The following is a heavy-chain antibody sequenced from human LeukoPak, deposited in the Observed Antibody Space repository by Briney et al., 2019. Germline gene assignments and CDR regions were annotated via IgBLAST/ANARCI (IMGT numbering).Heavy chain of an antibody. CDR3: AKWDSSSWYWYYYGMDV. Sequence: GGSLRLSCAASGFTFSSYAMSWVRQAPGKGLERVSATSASGGSTYYADSVKGRFTISRDNSKNTLYLQMNSLRAEDTAVYYCAKWDSSSWYWYYYGMDVWGQGTTVTVSS. CDR2: TSASGGST. D-gene: IGHD6-13*01. V-gene: IGHV3-23*01. CDR1: GFTFSSYA. J-gene: IGHJ6*02.